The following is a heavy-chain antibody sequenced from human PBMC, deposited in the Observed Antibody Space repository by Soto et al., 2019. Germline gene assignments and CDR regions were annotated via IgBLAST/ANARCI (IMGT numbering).Heavy chain of an antibody. Sequence: GGSLRLSCAASGFTFSSNAMSWVRQAPGKGLEWVSTITNSGGSTFYADSVKGRFTISRDNSKNTLYLQINSLRAEDTALYYCAKLRRTEPYYYYYMDVWGKGTTVTVSS. V-gene: IGHV3-23*01. CDR3: AKLRRTEPYYYYYMDV. CDR2: ITNSGGST. J-gene: IGHJ6*03. CDR1: GFTFSSNA.